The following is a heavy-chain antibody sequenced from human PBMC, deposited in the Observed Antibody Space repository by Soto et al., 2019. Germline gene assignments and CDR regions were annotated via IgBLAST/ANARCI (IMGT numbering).Heavy chain of an antibody. J-gene: IGHJ4*02. CDR3: AKDRDYFDY. Sequence: EVQLLESGGGLVQPGGSLRLSSAASGFTFSNYAMNWVRQAPGKGLEWVASIRGSAGTPYYADSVRGRFTISRDNSKNTLSLQMNSLRVEDTAVDCCAKDRDYFDYWGQGALVTVSS. V-gene: IGHV3-23*01. CDR2: IRGSAGTP. CDR1: GFTFSNYA.